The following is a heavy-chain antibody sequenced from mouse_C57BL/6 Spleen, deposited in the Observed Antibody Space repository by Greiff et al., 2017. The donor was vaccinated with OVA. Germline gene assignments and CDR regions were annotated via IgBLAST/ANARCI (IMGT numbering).Heavy chain of an antibody. CDR3: ARRDYGYFDV. V-gene: IGHV1-63*01. J-gene: IGHJ1*03. CDR1: GYTFTNYW. CDR2: IYPGGGYT. Sequence: QVQLQQSGAELVRPGTSVKMSCKASGYTFTNYWIGWAKQRPGHGLEWIGDIYPGGGYTNYNEKFKGKATLTADKSSSTAYMQFSSLTSEDSAIYYCARRDYGYFDVWGTGTTVTVSS.